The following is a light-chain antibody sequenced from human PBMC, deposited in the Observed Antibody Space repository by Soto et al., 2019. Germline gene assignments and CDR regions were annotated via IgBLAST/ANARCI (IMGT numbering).Light chain of an antibody. J-gene: IGLJ1*01. V-gene: IGLV2-14*01. Sequence: QSALTQPRSVSGSPGQSVTISCTGTSGDVGAYNYVSWYQQHPGKAPKVMIYEVSNRPSGVSNRFSASKSGNTASLTISGLQAEDEADYYCSSYTSSTTYVFGTGTKLTVL. CDR3: SSYTSSTTYV. CDR2: EVS. CDR1: SGDVGAYNY.